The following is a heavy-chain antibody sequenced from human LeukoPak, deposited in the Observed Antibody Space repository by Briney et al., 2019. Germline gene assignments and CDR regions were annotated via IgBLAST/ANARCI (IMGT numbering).Heavy chain of an antibody. J-gene: IGHJ6*02. CDR1: GYTFSSYD. CDR3: ASPTKKETVADQYSGYIRHYYGLDV. CDR2: MNPKSGNT. D-gene: IGHD5-12*01. V-gene: IGHV1-8*01. Sequence: ASVKLSCKASGYTFSSYDINWVRQAPGQGLEWMGWMNPKSGNTGSAPKFQGRVTMTRDTSISTAYMELSSLRSEEKDVYYCASPTKKETVADQYSGYIRHYYGLDVWGQGTTVSVCS.